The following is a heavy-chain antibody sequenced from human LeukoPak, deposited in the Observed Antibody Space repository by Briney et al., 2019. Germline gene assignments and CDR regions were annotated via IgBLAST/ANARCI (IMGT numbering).Heavy chain of an antibody. CDR2: INSDGSST. D-gene: IGHD3-22*01. J-gene: IGHJ4*02. V-gene: IGHV3-74*01. CDR1: GFTFSSYW. Sequence: PGGSLRLSCAASGFTFSSYWMHWVRQAPGKGLVWVSRINSDGSSTSYADSVKGRFTISRDNAKNTLYLQMNSLRAEDTAVYYCAKETETSSGYLNPPGYFDYWGQGTLVTVSS. CDR3: AKETETSSGYLNPPGYFDY.